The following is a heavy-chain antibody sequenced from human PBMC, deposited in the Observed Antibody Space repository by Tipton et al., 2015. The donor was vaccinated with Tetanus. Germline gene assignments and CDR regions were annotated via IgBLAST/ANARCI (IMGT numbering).Heavy chain of an antibody. CDR2: INHRGGT. D-gene: IGHD2/OR15-2a*01. CDR1: GGSFSGNY. V-gene: IGHV4-34*01. J-gene: IGHJ2*01. Sequence: GLVKPSETLSLTCGVSGGSFSGNYWSWVRQAPGKGLEWIGEINHRGGTMYNPSLKSRVTISGDTSKNQFSLNLTSVTAADTAVYYCARDIAIVRARDWYFDVWGRGTLVTVSS. CDR3: ARDIAIVRARDWYFDV.